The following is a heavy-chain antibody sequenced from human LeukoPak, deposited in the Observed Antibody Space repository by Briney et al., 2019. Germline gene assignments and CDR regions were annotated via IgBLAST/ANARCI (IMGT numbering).Heavy chain of an antibody. Sequence: GASVKVSCKASGYTFTSYAMNWVRQAPGQGLEWMGWINTNTGNPTYAQGFTGRFVFSLDTSVSTAYLQISSLKAEDTAVYYCARSKNDGDYLGVGFDYWGQGTLVTVSS. D-gene: IGHD4-17*01. CDR3: ARSKNDGDYLGVGFDY. CDR2: INTNTGNP. CDR1: GYTFTSYA. J-gene: IGHJ4*02. V-gene: IGHV7-4-1*02.